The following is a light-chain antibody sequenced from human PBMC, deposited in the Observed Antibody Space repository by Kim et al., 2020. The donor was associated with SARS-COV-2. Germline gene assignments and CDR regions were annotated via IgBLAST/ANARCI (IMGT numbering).Light chain of an antibody. CDR1: QSINSN. CDR3: QQYNNWQYT. CDR2: AAS. J-gene: IGKJ2*01. V-gene: IGKV3-15*01. Sequence: EKVMTQSPATLSVSPGERATLSCRASQSINSNLAWYQQKPGQAPRLLIYAASTRATRIPARFSGSGSGTQFTLTISSLQSEDFAVYYCQQYNNWQYTFGQGTKLEI.